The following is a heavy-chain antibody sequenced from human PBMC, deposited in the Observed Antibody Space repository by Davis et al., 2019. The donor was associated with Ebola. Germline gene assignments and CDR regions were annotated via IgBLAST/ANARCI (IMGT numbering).Heavy chain of an antibody. Sequence: GESLKISCAASGFTFSSFWMSWVRQAPGKGLEWVANIKQDGSDKYYMDSVKGRFTVSRDNAKNSLYLQMNSLRAEDTAVYYCARDYRHGVDYWGQGTLVTVSS. CDR2: IKQDGSDK. J-gene: IGHJ4*02. V-gene: IGHV3-7*01. D-gene: IGHD2-8*01. CDR3: ARDYRHGVDY. CDR1: GFTFSSFW.